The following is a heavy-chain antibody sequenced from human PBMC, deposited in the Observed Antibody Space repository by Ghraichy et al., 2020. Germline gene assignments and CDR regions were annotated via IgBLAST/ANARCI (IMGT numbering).Heavy chain of an antibody. D-gene: IGHD3-3*01. CDR3: ARIAPTDFGVVIPGYYYFDS. V-gene: IGHV3-53*01. CDR2: VYVCASI. J-gene: IGHJ4*01. Sequence: LSLTCPVYEYIGGKTYTEWHTQALGTDSERAYDVYVCASINYANSVRGRFTISRDIPKNTLFLQMDSLRAEDTAVYYCARIAPTDFGVVIPGYYYFDSWGRRTLVT. CDR1: EYIGGKTY.